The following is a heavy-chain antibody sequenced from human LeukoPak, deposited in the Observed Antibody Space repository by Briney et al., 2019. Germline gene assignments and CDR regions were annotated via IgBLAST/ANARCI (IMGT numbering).Heavy chain of an antibody. CDR1: GYTFTSYY. Sequence: GASVKVSCKASGYTFTSYYMHWVRQAPGQGLEWMGMINPSGDSTSYAQKFQGRVTMTRDTSTSTVYMELNSLRSEDTAVYYCASPGRWLQSPLDYWGQGTLVTVSS. CDR3: ASPGRWLQSPLDY. V-gene: IGHV1-46*01. J-gene: IGHJ4*02. D-gene: IGHD5-24*01. CDR2: INPSGDST.